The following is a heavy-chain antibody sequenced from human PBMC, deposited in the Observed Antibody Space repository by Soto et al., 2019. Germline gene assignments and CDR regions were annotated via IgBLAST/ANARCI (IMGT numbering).Heavy chain of an antibody. V-gene: IGHV3-30*18. CDR1: GFTFSSYG. CDR3: AKVALPGYCGTGSCYVIDY. J-gene: IGHJ4*02. CDR2: ISDDGTNK. D-gene: IGHD2-15*01. Sequence: QVHLVESGGGVVQPGRSLRLSCAASGFTFSSYGMHWLRQTPAKGLEWVAAISDDGTNKYYEDSVKGRVTVSRENSDNPLYLQMNSLRAEDTAVYYCAKVALPGYCGTGSCYVIDYWGQGTRVTVSS.